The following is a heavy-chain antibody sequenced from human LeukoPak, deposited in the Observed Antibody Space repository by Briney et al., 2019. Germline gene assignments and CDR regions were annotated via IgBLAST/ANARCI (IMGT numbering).Heavy chain of an antibody. CDR3: ANSGYDYNWFDP. Sequence: ASVKVSCKASGYTFTGYYTHWVRQAPGQGLEWMGWINPNSGGTNYAQKFQGRVTMTRDTSISTAYMELSRLRSDDTAVYYCANSGYDYNWFDPWGRGTLVTVSS. CDR1: GYTFTGYY. V-gene: IGHV1-2*02. D-gene: IGHD5-12*01. CDR2: INPNSGGT. J-gene: IGHJ5*02.